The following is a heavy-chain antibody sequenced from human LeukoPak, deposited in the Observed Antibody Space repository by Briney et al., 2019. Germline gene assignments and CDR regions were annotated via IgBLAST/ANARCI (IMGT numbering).Heavy chain of an antibody. J-gene: IGHJ3*02. CDR2: IWYDGSNK. D-gene: IGHD6-13*01. CDR1: GFTFSSYG. V-gene: IGHV3-33*03. Sequence: GRSLRLSCTASGFTFSSYGMHWVRQAPGKGLEWVAIIWYDGSNKYYADSVKGRFTISRDNAKNSLYLQMNSLRAEDTAVYYCARGIAAAGYHAFDIWGQGTMVTVSS. CDR3: ARGIAAAGYHAFDI.